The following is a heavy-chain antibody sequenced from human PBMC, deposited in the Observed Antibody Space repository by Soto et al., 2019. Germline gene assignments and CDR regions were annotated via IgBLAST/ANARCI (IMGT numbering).Heavy chain of an antibody. CDR3: ARGYSSSSAAFDY. J-gene: IGHJ4*02. D-gene: IGHD6-13*01. CDR1: GFTFSSYA. V-gene: IGHV3-30*04. Sequence: PGGSLRLSCAASGFTFSSYAMHWVRQAPGKGLEWVAIISYDARNKYYADSVKGRFTISRDNSKNTLYLQMNSLRAEDTAVYYCARGYSSSSAAFDYWGQGTLVPVSS. CDR2: ISYDARNK.